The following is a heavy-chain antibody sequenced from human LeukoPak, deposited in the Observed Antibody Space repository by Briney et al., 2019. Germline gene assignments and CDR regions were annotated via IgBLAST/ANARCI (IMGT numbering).Heavy chain of an antibody. CDR2: IYTSRST. J-gene: IGHJ6*02. Sequence: SQTLFLTCTVSGGSISSGSYYWSWIRQPAGKGLEWIGRIYTSRSTNYNPSLKSRVTISVDTSKNQFSLKLSSVTAADTAVYYCARDRCSSTSCYLAYYYYGMDVWGQGTTVTVSS. CDR1: GGSISSGSYY. CDR3: ARDRCSSTSCYLAYYYYGMDV. D-gene: IGHD2-2*01. V-gene: IGHV4-61*02.